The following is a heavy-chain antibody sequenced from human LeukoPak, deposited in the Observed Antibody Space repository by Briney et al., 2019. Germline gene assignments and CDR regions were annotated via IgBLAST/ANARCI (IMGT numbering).Heavy chain of an antibody. D-gene: IGHD4-17*01. Sequence: ASVKVSCKASGGTFSSYAIRWVRQAPGQGLEWMGGIIPIFGTANYAQKFQGRVTITADESTSTAYMELSSLRSEDTAVYYCALSTSDYGDYVYRIWGQGTLVTVSS. J-gene: IGHJ4*02. CDR2: IIPIFGTA. V-gene: IGHV1-69*13. CDR1: GGTFSSYA. CDR3: ALSTSDYGDYVYRI.